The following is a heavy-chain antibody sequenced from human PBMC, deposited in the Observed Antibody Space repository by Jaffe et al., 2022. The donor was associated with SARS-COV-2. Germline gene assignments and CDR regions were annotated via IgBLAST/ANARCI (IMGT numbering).Heavy chain of an antibody. CDR1: GGSFSGYY. CDR2: INHSGST. J-gene: IGHJ6*03. V-gene: IGHV4-34*01. D-gene: IGHD2-15*01. CDR3: ARGYCSGGSCYRAGYYYYYYMDV. Sequence: QVQLQQWGAGLLKPSETLSLTCAVYGGSFSGYYWSWIRQPPGKGLEWIGEINHSGSTNYNPSLKSRVTISVDTSKNQFSLKLSSVTAADTAVYYCARGYCSGGSCYRAGYYYYYYMDVWGKGTTVTVSS.